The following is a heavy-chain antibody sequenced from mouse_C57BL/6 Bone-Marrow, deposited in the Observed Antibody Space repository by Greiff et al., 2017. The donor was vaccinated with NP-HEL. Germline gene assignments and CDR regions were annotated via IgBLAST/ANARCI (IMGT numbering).Heavy chain of an antibody. D-gene: IGHD1-1*01. CDR2: IDPSDSYT. CDR1: GYTFTSYW. CDR3: AREDYYGSSPTWFAY. V-gene: IGHV1-69*01. J-gene: IGHJ3*01. Sequence: VKLQQPGAELVMPGASVKLSCKASGYTFTSYWMHWVKQRPGQGLEWIAEIDPSDSYTNYNQKFKGKSTLTVDKSSSTAYMQLSSLTSEDSAVYYCAREDYYGSSPTWFAYWGQGTLVTVSA.